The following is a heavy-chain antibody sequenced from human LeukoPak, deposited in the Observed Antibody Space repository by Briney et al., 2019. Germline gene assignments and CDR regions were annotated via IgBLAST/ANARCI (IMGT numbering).Heavy chain of an antibody. CDR1: GFTFSSYG. CDR2: ISYDGSNK. V-gene: IGHV3-30*18. CDR3: AKDPDSSGWYYFDY. Sequence: GRSLRLSCAASGFTFSSYGMHWVRQAPGKGLEWVAVISYDGSNKYYADSVKGRFTISRDNSKNTLYLQMNSLRAEDTAVYYCAKDPDSSGWYYFDYWGQGTPVTVSS. D-gene: IGHD6-19*01. J-gene: IGHJ4*02.